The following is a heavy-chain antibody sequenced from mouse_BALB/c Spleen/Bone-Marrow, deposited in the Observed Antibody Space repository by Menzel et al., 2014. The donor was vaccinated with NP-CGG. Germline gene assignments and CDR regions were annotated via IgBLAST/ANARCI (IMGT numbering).Heavy chain of an antibody. D-gene: IGHD2-2*01. Sequence: VQLQQSGAELVKPGASLKLSCKASAYTFTNYWIHWVKQRPGQGLEWLGEINPSNGRTNYNEKFKTKATLTVDKSSSPAYMQLSSLTSEDSAVNYCAARLSHLAMDYWGQGTSATVSS. CDR3: AARLSHLAMDY. V-gene: IGHV1S81*02. CDR1: AYTFTNYW. J-gene: IGHJ4*01. CDR2: INPSNGRT.